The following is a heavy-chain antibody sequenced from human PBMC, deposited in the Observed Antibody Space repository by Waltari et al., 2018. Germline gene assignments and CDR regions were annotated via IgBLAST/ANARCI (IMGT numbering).Heavy chain of an antibody. J-gene: IGHJ4*02. CDR2: VSGSGET. D-gene: IGHD2-15*01. Sequence: QLHLEQLGPGLVAPSGTLSIICAVSGDFMSDTSWWSWVRQAAGKVLEGLGQVSGSGETNSSPPFASRVTMSVDTSTAQFSLKVTSATAADTAVYYCARDRGRGLYLDSWGQGILVTVSP. V-gene: IGHV4-4*02. CDR1: GDFMSDTSW. CDR3: ARDRGRGLYLDS.